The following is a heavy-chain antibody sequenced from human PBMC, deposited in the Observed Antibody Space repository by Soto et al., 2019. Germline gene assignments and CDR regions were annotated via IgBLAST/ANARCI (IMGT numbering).Heavy chain of an antibody. V-gene: IGHV4-34*01. CDR1: GGSFSGYY. CDR2: INHSGST. D-gene: IGHD4-17*01. J-gene: IGHJ5*02. Sequence: QVQLQQWGAGLLKPSETLSLTCAVYGGSFSGYYWSWIRQPPGKGLEWSGEINHSGSTNYNPSLKSRVTISVDTSKNQFSLKLSSVTAADTAVYYCARGLTTVTTLWFDPWGQGTLVTVSS. CDR3: ARGLTTVTTLWFDP.